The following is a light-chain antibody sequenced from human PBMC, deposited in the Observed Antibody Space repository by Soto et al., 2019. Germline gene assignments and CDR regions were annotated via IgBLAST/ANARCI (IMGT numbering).Light chain of an antibody. CDR2: EGS. J-gene: IGLJ1*01. CDR3: CSYAGSSTSLYV. CDR1: SSDVGSYNL. V-gene: IGLV2-23*01. Sequence: QSALTQPASLSVSPGQSISISCTGTSSDVGSYNLVSWYQQHPGKAPKLMIYEGSKRPSGVSNRFSGSKSGNTASLTISGLQAEDEADYYCCSYAGSSTSLYVFGTGTKVTVL.